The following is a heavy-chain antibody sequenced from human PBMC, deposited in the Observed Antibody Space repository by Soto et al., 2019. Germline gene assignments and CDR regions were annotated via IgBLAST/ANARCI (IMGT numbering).Heavy chain of an antibody. J-gene: IGHJ6*02. V-gene: IGHV3-15*07. D-gene: IGHD3-10*01. Sequence: GGSLRLSCAASGFTFINAWMNWVRQAPGKGLEWVGRIKSKTDGGTTDYAAPVKGRFTISRDDSKNTLYLQMNSLKTEDTAVYYCTTSYGSGSYYNPLAPYGMDVWGQGTTVTVSS. CDR3: TTSYGSGSYYNPLAPYGMDV. CDR2: IKSKTDGGTT. CDR1: GFTFINAW.